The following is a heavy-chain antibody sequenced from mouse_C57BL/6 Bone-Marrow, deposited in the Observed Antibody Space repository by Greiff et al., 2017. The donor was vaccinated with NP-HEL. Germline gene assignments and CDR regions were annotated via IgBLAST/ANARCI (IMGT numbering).Heavy chain of an antibody. D-gene: IGHD1-1*01. Sequence: EVQRVESGGGLVKPGGSLKLSCAASGFTFSSYAMSWVRQTPEQRLEWVATISDGGSYTYYPANVQGRFTISRDNAKNNLYLQMSHLKSEDTAMYYCARYYYGYYLDYWGQGTTLTVSS. J-gene: IGHJ2*01. CDR1: GFTFSSYA. CDR3: ARYYYGYYLDY. CDR2: ISDGGSYT. V-gene: IGHV5-4*01.